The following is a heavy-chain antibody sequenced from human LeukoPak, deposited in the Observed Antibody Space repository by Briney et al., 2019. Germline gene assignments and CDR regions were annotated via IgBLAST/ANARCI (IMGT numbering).Heavy chain of an antibody. J-gene: IGHJ4*02. V-gene: IGHV4-59*08. D-gene: IGHD4-17*01. Sequence: KASETLSLTCTVSGGSISSYYWSWIRQPPGKGLEWIGYIYYSGSTNYNPSPKSRVTISVDTSKNQFSLKLSSVTAADTAVYYCASTNYGDYDYFDYWGQGTLVTVSS. CDR2: IYYSGST. CDR1: GGSISSYY. CDR3: ASTNYGDYDYFDY.